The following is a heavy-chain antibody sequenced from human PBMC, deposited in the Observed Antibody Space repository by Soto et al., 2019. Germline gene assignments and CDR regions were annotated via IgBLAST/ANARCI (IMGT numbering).Heavy chain of an antibody. CDR1: GASISGYY. CDR3: VRYGTKTLRAWFDP. CDR2: IYATGTT. D-gene: IGHD1-26*01. Sequence: QVQLQESGPGLVKPSETLSLTCTVSGASISGYYWSWIRKSAGKGLEWIGRIYATGTTDYNPSLKSRVMMSVDTSKKQFSLRLRSLTAADTAVYYCVRYGTKTLRAWFDPWGQGISITVSS. J-gene: IGHJ5*02. V-gene: IGHV4-4*07.